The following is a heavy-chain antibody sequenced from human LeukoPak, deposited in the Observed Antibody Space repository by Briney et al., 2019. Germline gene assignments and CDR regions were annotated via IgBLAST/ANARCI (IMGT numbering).Heavy chain of an antibody. CDR1: GFTFSNYG. CDR3: ATYRQVLLPFES. Sequence: GGSLRLSCAASGFTFSNYGMSWVRQAPGKGLEWVSAISGSGGSTNYADSVKGRFTISRDNSKNTLYLQMNSLRAEDTAVYYCATYRQVLLPFESWGQGTLVTVSS. J-gene: IGHJ4*02. V-gene: IGHV3-23*01. D-gene: IGHD2-8*02. CDR2: ISGSGGST.